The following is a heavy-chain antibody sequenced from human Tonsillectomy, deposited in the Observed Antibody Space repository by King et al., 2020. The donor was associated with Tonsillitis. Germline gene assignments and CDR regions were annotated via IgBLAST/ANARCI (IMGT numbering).Heavy chain of an antibody. V-gene: IGHV3-30*18. D-gene: IGHD2-2*02. CDR2: TSSDGTNK. CDR3: AKGSASCYTCWFDP. J-gene: IGHJ5*02. Sequence: VQLVESGGGVVQPGRSLRLSCAASGITFSTYAMHWVRQAPGKGLEWVAATSSDGTNKYYGDSVKGRFTISRDNSKNTLYLQMNSLRVDDTAVYYWAKGSASCYTCWFDPWGQGTLVTVSS. CDR1: GITFSTYA.